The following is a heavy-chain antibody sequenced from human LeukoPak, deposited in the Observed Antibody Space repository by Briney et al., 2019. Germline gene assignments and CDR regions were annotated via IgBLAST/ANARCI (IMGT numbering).Heavy chain of an antibody. CDR2: INHSGST. CDR3: ARVGYSSGGGY. D-gene: IGHD6-19*01. V-gene: IGHV4-34*01. J-gene: IGHJ4*02. CDR1: GGSFSGYY. Sequence: SETLSLTCAVYGGSFSGYYWSWIRQPPGKGLEWIGEINHSGSTNYNPSLKSRVTISVDTSKNQFSLKLSSVTAADTAVYYCARVGYSSGGGYWGQGTLVTVSS.